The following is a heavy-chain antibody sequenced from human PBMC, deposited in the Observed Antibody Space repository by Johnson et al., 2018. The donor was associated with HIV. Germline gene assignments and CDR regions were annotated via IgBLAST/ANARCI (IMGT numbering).Heavy chain of an antibody. J-gene: IGHJ3*02. V-gene: IGHV3-7*03. CDR1: GFTFSSYW. Sequence: VLLVESGGGLVQPGGSLRLSCAASGFTFSSYWMSWVRQAPGKGLEWVANIKQDGSAKYYVDSVKGRFTISRDNAENSLYLQMNSLGGEDTAVYYCARGDYDYGDYVDAFDIWGQGTMVTVSS. D-gene: IGHD4-17*01. CDR2: IKQDGSAK. CDR3: ARGDYDYGDYVDAFDI.